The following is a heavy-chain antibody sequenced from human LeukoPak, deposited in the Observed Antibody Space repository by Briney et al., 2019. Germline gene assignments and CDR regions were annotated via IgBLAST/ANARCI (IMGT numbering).Heavy chain of an antibody. CDR2: IYHSGST. J-gene: IGHJ4*02. Sequence: PSETLSLTCAVSGGSISSVGYSWSWIRQPPGKGLEWIGYIYHSGSTYYNPSLKSRVTISVYRSKNKFSLTRSSVTAAATAAYYCARGEEMESYFDYWSQGTLVTVSS. CDR3: ARGEEMESYFDY. CDR1: GGSISSVGYS. V-gene: IGHV4-30-2*01. D-gene: IGHD5-24*01.